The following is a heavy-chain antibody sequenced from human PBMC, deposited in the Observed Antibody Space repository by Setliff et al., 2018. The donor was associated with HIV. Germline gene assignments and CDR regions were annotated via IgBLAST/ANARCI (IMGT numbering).Heavy chain of an antibody. D-gene: IGHD6-19*01. Sequence: SETLSLTCNVSSGSISYYYWSWVRQPPGRGLEWIGYVSHSGSTSYNPSLNSRVTMSVDTARDQFSLKVRSVTAADTAVYYCARMRGRAVLSYYFDHWGQGRLVTVSS. V-gene: IGHV4-59*01. CDR1: SGSISYYY. J-gene: IGHJ4*02. CDR3: ARMRGRAVLSYYFDH. CDR2: VSHSGST.